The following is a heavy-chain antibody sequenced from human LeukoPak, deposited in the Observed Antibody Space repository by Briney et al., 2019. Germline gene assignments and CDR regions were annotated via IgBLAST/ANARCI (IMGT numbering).Heavy chain of an antibody. CDR2: IKQDGSET. CDR1: GLTFSRYW. CDR3: ARDPGPTTAAWGAFDI. V-gene: IGHV3-7*01. Sequence: GGSLRLSCEASGLTFSRYWMTWVRQAPGKGLEWVANIKQDGSETYYVDSVKGRFTISRDNAKSSLYLQVNSLRAEDTAVYFCARDPGPTTAAWGAFDIWGQGTVVTVSS. D-gene: IGHD4-11*01. J-gene: IGHJ3*02.